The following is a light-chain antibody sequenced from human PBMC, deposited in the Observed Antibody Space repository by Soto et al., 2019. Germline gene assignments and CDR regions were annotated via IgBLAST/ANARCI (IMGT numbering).Light chain of an antibody. CDR2: EVR. Sequence: QSVLTQPASVSGSPGQSITISCTGTSSDVGGYNYVSWYQQHPGKAPKVIISEVRNRPSGVSNRFSGSKSGNTASLTISGLQAEDEGHYYCSSYTSSSTLIFGGGTKLTVL. CDR3: SSYTSSSTLI. CDR1: SSDVGGYNY. J-gene: IGLJ2*01. V-gene: IGLV2-14*01.